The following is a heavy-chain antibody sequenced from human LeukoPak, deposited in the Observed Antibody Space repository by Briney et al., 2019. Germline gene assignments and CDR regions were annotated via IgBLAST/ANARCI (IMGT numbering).Heavy chain of an antibody. J-gene: IGHJ4*02. CDR3: ARVRVTGYSNFAY. Sequence: GGSLRLSCAASGFTFSSYSMNWVRQAPGKGLEWVSYISSSSSTIYYAGSVKGRFTISRDNSKNTVYLQMSSLRAEDTAVYYCARVRVTGYSNFAYWGQGTLVTVSS. CDR2: ISSSSSTI. D-gene: IGHD3-9*01. V-gene: IGHV3-48*04. CDR1: GFTFSSYS.